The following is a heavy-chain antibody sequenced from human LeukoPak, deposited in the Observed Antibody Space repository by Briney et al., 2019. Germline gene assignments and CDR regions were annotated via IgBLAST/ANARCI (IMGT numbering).Heavy chain of an antibody. V-gene: IGHV1-18*01. D-gene: IGHD3-22*01. Sequence: GASVKVSCKASGYTFTSYGISWVRQAPGQGLEWMGWISAYNGNTNYAQKLQGRVTMTTDTSASTAYMELRSLRSDDTAAYYCARIPRRYYYDSSGYFDYWGQGTLVTVSS. CDR3: ARIPRRYYYDSSGYFDY. CDR1: GYTFTSYG. J-gene: IGHJ4*02. CDR2: ISAYNGNT.